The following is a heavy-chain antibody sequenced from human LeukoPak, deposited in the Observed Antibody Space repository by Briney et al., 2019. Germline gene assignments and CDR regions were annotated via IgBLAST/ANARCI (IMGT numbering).Heavy chain of an antibody. Sequence: GGSLRLSCAASGFPFSVYWMHWVRQVPGKGLVWVSRINGDGGSTTYADSVKGRFTISRDNAKNTLYLQMNSLRAEDTAVYYCARVDWTIDYWGQGTMVTVSS. D-gene: IGHD1-1*01. CDR3: ARVDWTIDY. CDR1: GFPFSVYW. J-gene: IGHJ3*01. CDR2: INGDGGST. V-gene: IGHV3-74*01.